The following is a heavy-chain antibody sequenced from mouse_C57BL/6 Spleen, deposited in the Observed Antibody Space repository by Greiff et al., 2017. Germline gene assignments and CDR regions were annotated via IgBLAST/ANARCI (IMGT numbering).Heavy chain of an antibody. J-gene: IGHJ2*01. Sequence: VQLQQSGAELVRPGASVKLSCTASGFNIKDDYMHWVKQRPEQGLEWIGWIDPENGDTEYASKFQGKATITADTSSNTAYLQLSSLTSEDTAVYHCTTIGGDCDHWRQGTTLTVSS. CDR2: IDPENGDT. V-gene: IGHV14-4*01. CDR1: GFNIKDDY. D-gene: IGHD3-1*01. CDR3: TTIGGDCDH.